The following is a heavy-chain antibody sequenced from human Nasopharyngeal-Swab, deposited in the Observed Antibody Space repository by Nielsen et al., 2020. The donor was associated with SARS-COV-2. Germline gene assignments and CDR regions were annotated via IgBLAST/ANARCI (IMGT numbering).Heavy chain of an antibody. V-gene: IGHV7-4-1*02. CDR2: INTNTGNP. Sequence: ASVKVSCKASGYTFTDYAMNWVRQAPGQGLEWMGWINTNTGNPTYARDFTGRFVFSLDTSVSTAYLQINSLKAEDTAIYYCARSEIAAAVRGCGYWGQGTLISVSA. J-gene: IGHJ4*02. D-gene: IGHD6-13*01. CDR1: GYTFTDYA. CDR3: ARSEIAAAVRGCGY.